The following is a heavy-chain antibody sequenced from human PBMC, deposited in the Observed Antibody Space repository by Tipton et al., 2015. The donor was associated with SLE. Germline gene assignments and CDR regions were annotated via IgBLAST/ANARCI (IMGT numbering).Heavy chain of an antibody. D-gene: IGHD2-15*01. CDR2: IYYTGTT. J-gene: IGHJ6*02. CDR3: ARHVGVAYYYAMDV. CDR1: GGSISRGEYY. V-gene: IGHV4-30-4*08. Sequence: TLSLTCTVSGGSISRGEYYWTWIRQLPGRGLEYLGYIYYTGTTFYNPSLKSPIAISVDTSRNQFSLRLSSVTAADTAMYYCARHVGVAYYYAMDVWGQGTTVVISS.